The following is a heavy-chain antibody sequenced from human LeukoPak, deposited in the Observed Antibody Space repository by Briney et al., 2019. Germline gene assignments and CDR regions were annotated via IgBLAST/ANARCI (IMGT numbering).Heavy chain of an antibody. CDR2: ISYDGSNK. CDR1: GFTFSSYG. V-gene: IGHV3-30*18. J-gene: IGHJ2*01. Sequence: PGRSLRLSCAASGFTFSSYGMHWVRQAPGKGLEWVAVISYDGSNKYYADSVKGRFTISRDNSKNTLYLQMNSLRAEDTAVYYCAKDLCSTVVTPLCWYFDLWGRGTLVTVPS. CDR3: AKDLCSTVVTPLCWYFDL. D-gene: IGHD4-23*01.